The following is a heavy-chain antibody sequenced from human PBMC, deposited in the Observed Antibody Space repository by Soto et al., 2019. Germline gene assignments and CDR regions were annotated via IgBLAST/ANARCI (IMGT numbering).Heavy chain of an antibody. CDR3: ARAPILVSVTLHENYFDS. CDR2: IIPIFDTT. Sequence: SVKVSCKASGGTFSNSGISCVLQAPLQCLEWMGGIIPIFDTTNYAQKLQGRITIIADESTNTVYMELSNLRSADTGVYYCARAPILVSVTLHENYFDSWGQGTLVTVSS. V-gene: IGHV1-69*13. D-gene: IGHD2-21*02. CDR1: GGTFSNSG. J-gene: IGHJ4*02.